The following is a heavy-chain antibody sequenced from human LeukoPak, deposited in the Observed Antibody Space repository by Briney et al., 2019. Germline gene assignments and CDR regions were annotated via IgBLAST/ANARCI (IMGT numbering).Heavy chain of an antibody. J-gene: IGHJ5*02. D-gene: IGHD6-25*01. Sequence: SETLSLTCTVSGGSISTSNYYWGWIRQPPGKGLEWIGNIFYSGSTYYSPSLKSRVTISLDTSRNQFSLKLSSVTAADTAVYYCARRIAAAASTWFDPWGQGALVTVSS. CDR1: GGSISTSNYY. CDR2: IFYSGST. CDR3: ARRIAAAASTWFDP. V-gene: IGHV4-39*01.